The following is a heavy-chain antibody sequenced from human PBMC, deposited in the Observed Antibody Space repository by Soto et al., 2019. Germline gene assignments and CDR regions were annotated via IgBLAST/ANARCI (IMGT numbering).Heavy chain of an antibody. D-gene: IGHD3-10*01. J-gene: IGHJ5*02. CDR2: IYYSGST. CDR1: GGSISSSSYY. Sequence: SETLSLTCTVSGGSISSSSYYWGWIRQPPGKGLEWIGSIYYSGSTYYNPSLKSRVTISVDTSKNQFSLKLSSVTAADTAVYYCARHDSYGSGSYSWFDPWGQGTLVTVSS. CDR3: ARHDSYGSGSYSWFDP. V-gene: IGHV4-39*01.